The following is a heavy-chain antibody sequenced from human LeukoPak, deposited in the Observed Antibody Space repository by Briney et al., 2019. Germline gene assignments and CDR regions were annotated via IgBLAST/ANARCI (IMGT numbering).Heavy chain of an antibody. CDR3: ARDPGGGPTHGY. CDR2: IYSTRIK. J-gene: IGHJ4*02. V-gene: IGHV3-66*01. Sequence: RXXPGKXLEWVSFIYSTRIKKYEDDVRGRFTISRDNSKNTVYLQMNSLKPEDTAAYYCARDPGGGPTHGYWGQGTLVTVSS. D-gene: IGHD1-26*01.